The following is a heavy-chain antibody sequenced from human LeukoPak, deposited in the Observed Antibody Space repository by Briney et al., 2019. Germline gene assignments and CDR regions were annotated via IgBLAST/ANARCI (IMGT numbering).Heavy chain of an antibody. D-gene: IGHD3-22*01. J-gene: IGHJ4*02. CDR2: ISAYNGNT. Sequence: ASVKVSCKASGYTFTSYGISWVRQAPGQGVEWMGWISAYNGNTNYAQKLQGRGTMTTDTSTSTAYMELRSLRSDDTAVYYCAREVYYYDSSGYYERPDYWGQGTLVTVSS. V-gene: IGHV1-18*01. CDR3: AREVYYYDSSGYYERPDY. CDR1: GYTFTSYG.